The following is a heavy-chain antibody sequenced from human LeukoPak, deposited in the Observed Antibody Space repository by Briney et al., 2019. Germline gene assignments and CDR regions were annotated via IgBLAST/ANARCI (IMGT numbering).Heavy chain of an antibody. Sequence: GGSLRLSCAASGFTFSSYSMNWVRQAPGKGLEWVSSISSSSSYIYYADSVKGRFTISRDNAKNSLYLQMNSLRAEDTAVYYCARDAGCGGGCVTSDYWGQGTLVTVSS. CDR2: ISSSSSYI. CDR1: GFTFSSYS. CDR3: ARDAGCGGGCVTSDY. V-gene: IGHV3-21*01. J-gene: IGHJ4*02. D-gene: IGHD2-21*02.